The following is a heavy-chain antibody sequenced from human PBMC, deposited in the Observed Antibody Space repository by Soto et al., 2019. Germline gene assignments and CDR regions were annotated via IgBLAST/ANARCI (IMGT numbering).Heavy chain of an antibody. D-gene: IGHD3-16*01. CDR3: ARWGTTGGLDV. CDR1: GFTFRSYV. CDR2: TSYDGSNN. Sequence: QVQLVESGGGVVQPGTSLRLSCVGSGFTFRSYVIHWVRQAPGKGLEWGALTSYDGSNNFYGDSVKGRFTISRHNSRNTVELQMDSLRFADTALYYCARWGTTGGLDVWGQGTLVSVSS. J-gene: IGHJ4*02. V-gene: IGHV3-33*05.